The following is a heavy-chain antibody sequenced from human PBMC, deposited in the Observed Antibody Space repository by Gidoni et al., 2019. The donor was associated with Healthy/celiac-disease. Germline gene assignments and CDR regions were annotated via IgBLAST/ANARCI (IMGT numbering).Heavy chain of an antibody. CDR2: IIPIFGTA. CDR3: ASYDSSGYYYYYYMDV. J-gene: IGHJ6*03. Sequence: QAQLVQSGAEVKKPGSSVKVSCKAPGGTFSSYAISWVRQAPVQGLEWMGGIIPIFGTANYAQKFQGRVTITADESTSTAYMELSSLRSEDTAVYYCASYDSSGYYYYYYMDVWGKGTTVTVSS. V-gene: IGHV1-69*01. D-gene: IGHD3-22*01. CDR1: GGTFSSYA.